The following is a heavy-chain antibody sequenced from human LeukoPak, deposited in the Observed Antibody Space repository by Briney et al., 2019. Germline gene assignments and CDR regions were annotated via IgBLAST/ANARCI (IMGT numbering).Heavy chain of an antibody. CDR3: ARMLKADCSGGSCYSGWFDP. D-gene: IGHD2-15*01. J-gene: IGHJ5*02. CDR1: GGSISSSGYY. CDR2: IYYSGST. Sequence: SETLSLTCTVSGGSISSSGYYWGWIRQPPGKGLEWIGSIYYSGSTYYNPSLKSRVTISVDTSKNQFSLKLSSVTAADTAVYYCARMLKADCSGGSCYSGWFDPWGQGTLVTVSS. V-gene: IGHV4-39*01.